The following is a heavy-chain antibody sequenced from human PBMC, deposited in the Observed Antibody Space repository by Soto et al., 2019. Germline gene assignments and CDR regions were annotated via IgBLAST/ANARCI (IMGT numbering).Heavy chain of an antibody. CDR2: ISGSGTYT. D-gene: IGHD4-17*01. Sequence: GGSLRLSCAASGFTFSNYVMTWVRQAPGKGLEWVSSISGSGTYTYYADSVKGRFTISRDNSKNTLDLQLSSLRAEDTALYFCAKRYGGYNRSLDFWGQRTTVTVSS. CDR1: GFTFSNYV. J-gene: IGHJ4*02. CDR3: AKRYGGYNRSLDF. V-gene: IGHV3-23*01.